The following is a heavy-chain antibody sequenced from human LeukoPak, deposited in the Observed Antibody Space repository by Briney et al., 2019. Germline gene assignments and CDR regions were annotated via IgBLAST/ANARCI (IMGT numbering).Heavy chain of an antibody. CDR1: GGIFSSYA. Sequence: SVKVSCKASGGIFSSYAISWVRQAPGQGLEWMGRIIPVLGGANYTQKFQGRVTITADKSTSTAYMELSSLRSEDTAVYYCATGLRYFDWLDAFDIWGQGTLVTVSS. J-gene: IGHJ3*02. CDR2: IIPVLGGA. CDR3: ATGLRYFDWLDAFDI. D-gene: IGHD3-9*01. V-gene: IGHV1-69*04.